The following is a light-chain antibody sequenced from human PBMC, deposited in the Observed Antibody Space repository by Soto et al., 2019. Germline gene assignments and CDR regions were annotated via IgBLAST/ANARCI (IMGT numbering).Light chain of an antibody. J-gene: IGLJ1*01. CDR3: QSYDSSLSGSYV. CDR2: GNN. CDR1: NSNIGADYD. Sequence: QSVLTQPPSVSGAPGQRVTISCTGSNSNIGADYDVHQYQQLPGTAPKLLIYGNNNRPSGVPDRFSGSKSGTSASLAITGLQPEDEADYYCQSYDSSLSGSYVFGPGTKVTVL. V-gene: IGLV1-40*01.